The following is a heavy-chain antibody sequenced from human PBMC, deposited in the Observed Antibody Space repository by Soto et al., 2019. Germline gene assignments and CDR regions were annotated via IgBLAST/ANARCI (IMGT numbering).Heavy chain of an antibody. Sequence: QVQLVESGGGVVQPGRSLRLSCAASGFTFSSYAMHWVRQAPGKGLEWVAVISYDGSNKYYADSVKGRFTISRDNSKNTLYLQMNSLRAEDTAVYYCAREASYYDSPSGDEGNRYFDYWGQGTLVTVSS. V-gene: IGHV3-30-3*01. CDR1: GFTFSSYA. J-gene: IGHJ4*02. CDR2: ISYDGSNK. CDR3: AREASYYDSPSGDEGNRYFDY. D-gene: IGHD3-22*01.